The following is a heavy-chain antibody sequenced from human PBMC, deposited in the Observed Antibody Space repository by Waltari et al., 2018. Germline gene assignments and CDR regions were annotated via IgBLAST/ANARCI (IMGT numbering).Heavy chain of an antibody. V-gene: IGHV4-34*01. CDR3: ARGYSNGYGPGDS. D-gene: IGHD5-18*01. Sequence: VQLQQRGAGLVKPSETLSPTCPVHGSSLRNYSWSWIRQAPGKGLEWIEEINPGGTTNYNPSLKSRVTISVGTSKSQFSLRLRSVTAADTAVYYCARGYSNGYGPGDSWGQGTLVTVSS. CDR1: GSSLRNYS. J-gene: IGHJ4*02. CDR2: INPGGTT.